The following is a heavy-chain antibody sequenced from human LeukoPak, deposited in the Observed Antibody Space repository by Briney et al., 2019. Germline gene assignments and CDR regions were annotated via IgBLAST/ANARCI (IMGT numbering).Heavy chain of an antibody. Sequence: GGSLRLSCAASGFTFSSYAMSWVRQAPGKGLEWVSVIYSGGSTYYADSVKGRFTISRHNSKNTLYLQMNSLRAEDTAVYYCARTYGDYVMAWYFDLWGRGTLVTVSS. V-gene: IGHV3-53*04. CDR1: GFTFSSYA. D-gene: IGHD4-17*01. J-gene: IGHJ2*01. CDR2: IYSGGST. CDR3: ARTYGDYVMAWYFDL.